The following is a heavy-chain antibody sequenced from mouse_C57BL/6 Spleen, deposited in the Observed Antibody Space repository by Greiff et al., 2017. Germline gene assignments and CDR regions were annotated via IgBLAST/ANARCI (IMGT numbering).Heavy chain of an antibody. CDR2: IRNKANNHAT. J-gene: IGHJ2*01. CDR1: GFTFSDAW. V-gene: IGHV6-6*01. Sequence: VQLKESGGGLVQPGGSMKLSCAASGFTFSDAWMDWVRQSPEKGLEWVAEIRNKANNHATYYAESVKGRFTISRDDSKSSVYLQMNSLRAEDTGIYYCTRQGVLRSFDYWGQGTTLTVSS. CDR3: TRQGVLRSFDY. D-gene: IGHD1-1*01.